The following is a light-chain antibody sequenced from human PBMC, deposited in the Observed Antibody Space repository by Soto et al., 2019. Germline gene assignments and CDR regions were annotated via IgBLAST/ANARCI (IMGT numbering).Light chain of an antibody. CDR1: SSDVGGYNY. CDR3: TSYTSSSSYVV. J-gene: IGLJ2*01. V-gene: IGLV2-14*01. CDR2: EVS. Sequence: QYVLTQPASVSGSPGQSITISCTGTSSDVGGYNYVSWYQQHPGKAPKLMIYEVSNRPSGVSNRFSASKSGNTASLTISGLQAEDEADYYCTSYTSSSSYVVFGGGTKLTVL.